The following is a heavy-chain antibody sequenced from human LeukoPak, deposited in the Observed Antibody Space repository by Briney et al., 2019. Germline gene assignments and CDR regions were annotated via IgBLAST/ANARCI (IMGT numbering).Heavy chain of an antibody. D-gene: IGHD3-22*01. V-gene: IGHV4-38-2*02. CDR1: DYSISSGLY. Sequence: SETLSLTCTVSDYSISSGLYWAWIRQPPGRGLEWIASVYHSGDTYYNPSLRSRVTISVDPSKSQFSLRLTSVTAADTALYFCARVYLRITMTLVDNYFDPWGQGTLVTVSS. CDR2: VYHSGDT. J-gene: IGHJ5*02. CDR3: ARVYLRITMTLVDNYFDP.